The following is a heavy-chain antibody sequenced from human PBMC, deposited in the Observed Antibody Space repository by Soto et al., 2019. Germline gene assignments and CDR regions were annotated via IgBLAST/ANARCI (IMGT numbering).Heavy chain of an antibody. CDR1: GFIFTRYS. Sequence: PGGSLRLSCAASGFIFTRYSMNWVRQAPGKGLEWVSSISSTTNYIYYGDSMKGRFTISRDNAKNSLYPEMNSLRAEDTAVYYCARESEDLTSNFDYWGQGTLVTVSS. J-gene: IGHJ4*02. CDR2: ISSTTNYI. CDR3: ARESEDLTSNFDY. V-gene: IGHV3-21*06.